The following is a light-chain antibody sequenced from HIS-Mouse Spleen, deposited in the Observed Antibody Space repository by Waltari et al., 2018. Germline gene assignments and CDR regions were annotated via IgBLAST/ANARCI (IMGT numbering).Light chain of an antibody. CDR2: LNSDGSH. Sequence: QLVLTQSPSASASLGASVKLTCTLSSGHSSYAIAWHQQQPEKGPRYLMKLNSDGSHSKGDGIPDRFSGSRAGAERYLTISSRQSEDEADYYCQTWGTGIPWVFGGGTKLTVL. V-gene: IGLV4-69*01. CDR3: QTWGTGIPWV. J-gene: IGLJ3*02. CDR1: SGHSSYA.